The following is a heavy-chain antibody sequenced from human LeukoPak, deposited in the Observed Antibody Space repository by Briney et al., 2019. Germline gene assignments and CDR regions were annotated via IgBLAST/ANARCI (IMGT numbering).Heavy chain of an antibody. D-gene: IGHD3-3*01. V-gene: IGHV3-23*01. CDR2: ISGNAVRT. Sequence: PGGCLRLSCAAAGFTLSTYAIGSARQHARKGIEWVSLISGNAVRTHYAESMKGRFTISRDITKTTLYLQMNSLRAEDTATYYCAKDGLQSSEWSPPLNLWGQGILVIVSS. CDR3: AKDGLQSSEWSPPLNL. CDR1: GFTLSTYA. J-gene: IGHJ4*02.